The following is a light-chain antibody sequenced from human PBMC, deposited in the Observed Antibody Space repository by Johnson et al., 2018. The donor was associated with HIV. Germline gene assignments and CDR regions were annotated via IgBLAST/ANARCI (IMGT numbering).Light chain of an antibody. CDR2: DNN. CDR3: GTWDSNLRAGI. Sequence: QSVLTQPPSVSAAPGQKVTISCSGSSSNIGNNYVSWYQQIPGTAPKLLIYDNNKRPSGIPDRFSGSKSGTSATLGITGLQTGDEADYYCGTWDSNLRAGIFGTRTKVTV. V-gene: IGLV1-51*01. CDR1: SSNIGNNY. J-gene: IGLJ1*01.